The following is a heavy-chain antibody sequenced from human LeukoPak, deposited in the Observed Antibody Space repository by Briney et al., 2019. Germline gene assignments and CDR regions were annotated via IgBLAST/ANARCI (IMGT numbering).Heavy chain of an antibody. Sequence: ASVKDSCKASVYTHIGYFMHWVRQAPGQGLEWVGWINTNSGDTNYAQKCQGRVTMTSDTSISTAYMELSRLRSDDTAVYYCARFRVYDSSAAFDYWGQGTLVTVSS. CDR1: VYTHIGYF. CDR2: INTNSGDT. V-gene: IGHV1-2*02. CDR3: ARFRVYDSSAAFDY. J-gene: IGHJ4*02. D-gene: IGHD3-22*01.